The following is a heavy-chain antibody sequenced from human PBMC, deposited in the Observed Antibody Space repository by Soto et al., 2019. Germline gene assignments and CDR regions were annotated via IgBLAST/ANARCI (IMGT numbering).Heavy chain of an antibody. V-gene: IGHV3-23*01. CDR2: ISGGGDRA. Sequence: EVQLLESGGGLVQPGGSLRLSCVGSGFTFINYAMNWVRQTPGKGLEWVSTISGGGDRAFDADTVKGRFTISRDNSKNTVNLQRNSLRADDTAVYYCARKVLGSTSRPDWWVFDLWGRGTLVTVSS. J-gene: IGHJ2*01. CDR3: ARKVLGSTSRPDWWVFDL. D-gene: IGHD2-15*01. CDR1: GFTFINYA.